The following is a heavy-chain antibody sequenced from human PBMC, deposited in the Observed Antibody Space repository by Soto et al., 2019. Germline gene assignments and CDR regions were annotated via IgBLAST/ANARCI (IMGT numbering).Heavy chain of an antibody. CDR2: IYYSGST. Sequence: PXETLSLTCTVSGGSISSGGYDWSWIRQHPGKGLEWIVYIYYSGSTYYNPSLKSRVTISVDTSKNQFSLKLSSVTAADTAVYYCARVGDGYCSSTSCHDAFDIWGQGTMVTVSS. CDR3: ARVGDGYCSSTSCHDAFDI. CDR1: GGSISSGGYD. J-gene: IGHJ3*02. D-gene: IGHD2-2*01. V-gene: IGHV4-31*03.